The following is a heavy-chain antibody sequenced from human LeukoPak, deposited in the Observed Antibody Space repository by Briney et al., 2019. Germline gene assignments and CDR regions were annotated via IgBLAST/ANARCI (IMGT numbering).Heavy chain of an antibody. J-gene: IGHJ5*02. CDR1: GFTFSSYS. CDR3: AKDFEDCSSTSCYDSRFDP. Sequence: GGSLRLSCAASGFTFSSYSMNWVRQAPGKGLEWVSSISSSSSYIYYADSVKGRFTISRDNAKNSLYLQMNSLRAEDTAVYYCAKDFEDCSSTSCYDSRFDPWGQGTLVSVSS. CDR2: ISSSSSYI. D-gene: IGHD2-2*01. V-gene: IGHV3-21*04.